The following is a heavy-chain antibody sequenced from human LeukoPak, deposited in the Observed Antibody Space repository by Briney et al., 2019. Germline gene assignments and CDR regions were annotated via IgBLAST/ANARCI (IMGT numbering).Heavy chain of an antibody. V-gene: IGHV4-39*07. CDR3: ARGRIHLTYYYDSSGYLTYDY. J-gene: IGHJ4*02. CDR2: IYYSGST. Sequence: PSETLSLTCTVSGGSISSSSYYWGWIRQPPGKGLEWIGSIYYSGSTYYNPSLKSRVTISVDTSKNQFSLKLSSVTAADTAVYYCARGRIHLTYYYDSSGYLTYDYWGQGTLVTVSS. D-gene: IGHD3-22*01. CDR1: GGSISSSSYY.